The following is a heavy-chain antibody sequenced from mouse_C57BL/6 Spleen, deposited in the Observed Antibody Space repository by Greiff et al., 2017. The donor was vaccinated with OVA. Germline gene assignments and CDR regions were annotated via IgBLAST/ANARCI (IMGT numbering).Heavy chain of an antibody. CDR2: IDPANGNT. J-gene: IGHJ2*01. D-gene: IGHD1-1*01. CDR1: GFNIKNTY. CDR3: ARRGDYYGSSYNFDY. Sequence: EVQLQQSVAELVRPGASVKLSCTASGFNIKNTYMHWVKQRPEQGLEWIGRIDPANGNTKYAPKFQGKATLTADTSSNTAYLQRSSLTSEDTAIYYCARRGDYYGSSYNFDYWGQGTTLTVAS. V-gene: IGHV14-3*01.